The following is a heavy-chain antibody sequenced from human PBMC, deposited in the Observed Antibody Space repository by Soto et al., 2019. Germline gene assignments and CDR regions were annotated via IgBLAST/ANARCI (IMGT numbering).Heavy chain of an antibody. J-gene: IGHJ6*02. CDR3: ARLNGFGELLYYYYGMDV. V-gene: IGHV3-48*02. Sequence: GGSLRLSCAASGFTFSSYSMNWVRQAPGKGLEWVSYISSSSSTIYYADSVKGRFTISRDNAKNSLYLQMNSLRDEDTAVYYCARLNGFGELLYYYYGMDVWGQGTTVTVSS. D-gene: IGHD3-10*01. CDR2: ISSSSSTI. CDR1: GFTFSSYS.